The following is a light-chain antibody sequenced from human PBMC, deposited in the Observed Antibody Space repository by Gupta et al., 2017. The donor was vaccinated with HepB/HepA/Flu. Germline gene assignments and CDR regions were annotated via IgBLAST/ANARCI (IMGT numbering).Light chain of an antibody. V-gene: IGLV8-61*01. Sequence: QTVVTQEPSFSASPGTPVTLTCGLTSGSVSTSHSPTWYQQTPGQTSLTLIYTANSRSSGVPDRFSGSILGNKAALTITWAQADDDSIYYCALYMSSGVWVFGGGTTLTVL. CDR2: TAN. J-gene: IGLJ3*02. CDR3: ALYMSSGVWV. CDR1: SGSVSTSHS.